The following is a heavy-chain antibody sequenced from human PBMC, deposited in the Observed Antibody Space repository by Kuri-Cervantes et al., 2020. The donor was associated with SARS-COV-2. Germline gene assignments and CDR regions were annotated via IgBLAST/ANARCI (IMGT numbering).Heavy chain of an antibody. CDR2: ISSSSSYI. Sequence: GGSLRLSCVASEFTFSSYEMNWVRQAPGKGLEWVSYISSSSSYIYYADSVKGRFTISRDNAKNSLYLQMNSLRAEDTAVYYCAKDRLRGYYYVRNAFDIWGQGTMVTVSS. V-gene: IGHV3-21*05. D-gene: IGHD3-22*01. J-gene: IGHJ3*02. CDR3: AKDRLRGYYYVRNAFDI. CDR1: EFTFSSYE.